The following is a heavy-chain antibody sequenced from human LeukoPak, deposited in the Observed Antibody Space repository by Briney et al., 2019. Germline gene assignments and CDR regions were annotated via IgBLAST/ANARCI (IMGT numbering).Heavy chain of an antibody. J-gene: IGHJ4*02. CDR2: IYHSGST. CDR3: ARVRYFDWLALDY. D-gene: IGHD3-9*01. V-gene: IGHV4-38-2*02. Sequence: SETLSLTCTVSGYSISSGYYWGWTRQPPGKGLEWIGSIYHSGSTYYNPSLKSRVTISVDTSKNQFSLKLSSVTAADTAVYYCARVRYFDWLALDYWGQGTLVTVSS. CDR1: GYSISSGYY.